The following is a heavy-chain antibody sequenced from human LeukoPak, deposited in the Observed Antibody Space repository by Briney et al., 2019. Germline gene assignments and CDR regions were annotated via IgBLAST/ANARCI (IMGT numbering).Heavy chain of an antibody. CDR1: GGSFSGYY. Sequence: SETLSLTCAVYGGSFSGYYWSWIRQPPGKGLEWIGEINHSGSTNYNPSLKSRVTISVDTSKNQFSLKLSSVTAADTAVYYCARGRTISKFGEPYYYYYMDVWGKGTTVTVSS. V-gene: IGHV4-34*01. J-gene: IGHJ6*03. D-gene: IGHD3-10*01. CDR2: INHSGST. CDR3: ARGRTISKFGEPYYYYYMDV.